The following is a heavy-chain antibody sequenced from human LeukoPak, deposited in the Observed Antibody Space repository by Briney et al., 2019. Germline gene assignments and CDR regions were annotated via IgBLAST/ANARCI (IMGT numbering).Heavy chain of an antibody. CDR3: ARNQRITIFGAFDI. J-gene: IGHJ3*02. D-gene: IGHD3-3*01. V-gene: IGHV3-30*03. CDR1: GFTFSSYG. Sequence: GGSLRLSCAASGFTFSSYGMHWVRQALGKGLEWVAVISYDGSNKYYADSVKGRFTISRDNSKNTLYLQMNSLRAEDTAVYYCARNQRITIFGAFDIWGQGTMVTVSS. CDR2: ISYDGSNK.